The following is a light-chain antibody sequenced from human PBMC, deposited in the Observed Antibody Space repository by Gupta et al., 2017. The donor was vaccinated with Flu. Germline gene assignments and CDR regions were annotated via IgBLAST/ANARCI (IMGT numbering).Light chain of an antibody. J-gene: IGKJ2*01. CDR2: KAS. CDR3: QQYSSDYHT. V-gene: IGKV1-5*03. CDR1: QSISGW. Sequence: DIQMTLSPSTLSASVGDRVTITCRASQSISGWLAWYQQKPGKAPKLLISKASRVESGVPSRFSGSGSGTEFTLTISSLQPDDFATYYCQQYSSDYHTFGQGTKVEIK.